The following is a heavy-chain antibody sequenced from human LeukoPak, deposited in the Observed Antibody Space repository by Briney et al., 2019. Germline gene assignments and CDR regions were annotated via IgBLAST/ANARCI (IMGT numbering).Heavy chain of an antibody. CDR1: GFTFSSYG. D-gene: IGHD3-16*01. J-gene: IGHJ4*02. CDR2: INGDGSST. CDR3: ASAYYHYYFDY. V-gene: IGHV3-74*01. Sequence: GSLRLSCAAAGFTFSSYGMSWVRQAPGKGLVWVSRINGDGSSTSYADSVKGRFTISRDNAKNTLYLQMNSLRAEDSAVYYCASAYYHYYFDYWGQGILVTVSS.